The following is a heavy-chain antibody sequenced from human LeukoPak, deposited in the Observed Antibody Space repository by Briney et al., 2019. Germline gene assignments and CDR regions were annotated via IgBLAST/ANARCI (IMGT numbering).Heavy chain of an antibody. Sequence: GGSLRLSCAASGFTFSSYGMHWVRQAPGKGLEWVAFIRYDGSNKYYADSVKGRFTISRDNSKNTVYLQMNRLRGEDTAVYYCAKDGFRSHIVATGRGLLSYWGQGTLVTVSS. D-gene: IGHD5-12*01. CDR1: GFTFSSYG. J-gene: IGHJ4*02. V-gene: IGHV3-30*02. CDR3: AKDGFRSHIVATGRGLLSY. CDR2: IRYDGSNK.